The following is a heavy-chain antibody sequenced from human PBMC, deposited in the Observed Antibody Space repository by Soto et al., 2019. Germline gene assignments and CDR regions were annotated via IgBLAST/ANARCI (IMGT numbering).Heavy chain of an antibody. CDR3: ARDIVDSSGYYMTFDY. CDR1: GFTFSSYS. J-gene: IGHJ4*02. Sequence: EVQLVESGGGLVKPGGSLRLSCAASGFTFSSYSMNWVRQAPGKGLEWVSSISGSSTYIYYADSVKGRFTISRDNAKXXLYLQMNSLRAEDTAVYYCARDIVDSSGYYMTFDYWGQGTLVTVSS. V-gene: IGHV3-21*01. D-gene: IGHD3-22*01. CDR2: ISGSSTYI.